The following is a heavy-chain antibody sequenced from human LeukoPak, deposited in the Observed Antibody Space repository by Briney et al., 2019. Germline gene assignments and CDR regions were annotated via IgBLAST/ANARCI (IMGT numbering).Heavy chain of an antibody. V-gene: IGHV1-69*13. D-gene: IGHD3-22*01. CDR1: GYTFTDDY. J-gene: IGHJ4*02. CDR2: IIPIFGTA. Sequence: GASVKVSCKASGYTFTDDYIHWVRQAPGQGLEWMGGIIPIFGTANYAQKFQGRVTITADESTSTAYMELSSLRSEDTAVYYCAREYYYDSSGYYYYFDYWGQGTLVTVSS. CDR3: AREYYYDSSGYYYYFDY.